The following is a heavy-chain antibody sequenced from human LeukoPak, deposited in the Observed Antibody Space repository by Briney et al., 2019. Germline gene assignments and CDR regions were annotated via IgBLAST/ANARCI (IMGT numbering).Heavy chain of an antibody. V-gene: IGHV1-69*13. D-gene: IGHD2-8*02. Sequence: SVKVSCKASGGTFSNFGFTWVRQAPGQGLEWMGGIIPFFAILNYAERFQGRVTITADESTTTAYMELSNLRSEDTAVYYCARVLSGRTVWSPYYYYYMDVWGKGTTVTISS. CDR3: ARVLSGRTVWSPYYYYYMDV. CDR1: GGTFSNFG. J-gene: IGHJ6*03. CDR2: IIPFFAIL.